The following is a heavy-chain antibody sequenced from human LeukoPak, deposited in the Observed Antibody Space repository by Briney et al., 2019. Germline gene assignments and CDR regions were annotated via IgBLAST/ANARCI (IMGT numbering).Heavy chain of an antibody. CDR3: TRDPTQYLRYGYFDY. V-gene: IGHV3-23*01. CDR1: GFTFSSYA. D-gene: IGHD4-11*01. Sequence: SGGSLRLSCAASGFTFSSYAMSWVRQAPGKGLEWVSAISGSGGSTYYADSVKGRFTISRDNAKNSLYLQMSSLRAEDTAVYYCTRDPTQYLRYGYFDYWGQGTLVTVSS. J-gene: IGHJ4*02. CDR2: ISGSGGST.